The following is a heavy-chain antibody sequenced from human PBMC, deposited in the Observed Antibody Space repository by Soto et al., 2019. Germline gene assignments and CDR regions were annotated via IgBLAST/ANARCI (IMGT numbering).Heavy chain of an antibody. CDR1: GYSFTSYW. J-gene: IGHJ6*03. CDR2: IYPGDSDT. V-gene: IGHV5-51*01. CDR3: ARRARVMGYYYYMDV. D-gene: IGHD3-16*01. Sequence: GESLKISCKGSGYSFTSYWIGWVRQMPGKGLEWMGIIYPGDSDTRYSPSFQGQVTISADKSISTAYLQWSSLKASDTAMYYCARRARVMGYYYYMDVWGKGTTVTVSS.